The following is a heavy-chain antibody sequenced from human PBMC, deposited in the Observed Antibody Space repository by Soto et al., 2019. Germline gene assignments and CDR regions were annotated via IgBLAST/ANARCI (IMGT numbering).Heavy chain of an antibody. J-gene: IGHJ2*01. CDR1: GYTFTGYY. V-gene: IGHV1-2*04. CDR2: INPNSGGT. Sequence: QVQLVQSGAEVKKPGASVKVSCKASGYTFTGYYMHWVRQAPGQGLEWMGWINPNSGGTNYAQKFQGWVTMTRDTSISTAYMELSRLRSDDTAVYYCARAPGDYDSSGYYYPATYWYFDLWGRGTLVTVSS. D-gene: IGHD3-22*01. CDR3: ARAPGDYDSSGYYYPATYWYFDL.